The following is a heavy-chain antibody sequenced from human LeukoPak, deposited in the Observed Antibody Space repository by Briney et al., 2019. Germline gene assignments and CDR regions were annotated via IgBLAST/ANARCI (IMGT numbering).Heavy chain of an antibody. CDR1: GGSISSSNHY. Sequence: PSETLSLTCTVSGGSISSSNHYWGWIRQPPGKGLERIGTIYYSGSTYYNPSLKSRVTISVDTSKNQFSLKLSSVTAADTAVYYCARASFYGSGNYYQRVDYWGQGTLVTVSS. V-gene: IGHV4-39*07. CDR3: ARASFYGSGNYYQRVDY. D-gene: IGHD3-10*01. J-gene: IGHJ4*02. CDR2: IYYSGST.